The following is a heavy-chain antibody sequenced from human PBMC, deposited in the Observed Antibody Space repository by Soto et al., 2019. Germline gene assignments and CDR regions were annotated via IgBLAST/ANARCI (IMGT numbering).Heavy chain of an antibody. Sequence: QVHLQESGPGLVKPSETLSLTCSVSGGSIINHYWSWIRQPPGKGLEWIGYVYYTGSTNYNPSLKSRVTMSVDTSKNQFSLNLTSLTAADTAIYYCARANWYSEYWGQGTLVTVSS. CDR2: VYYTGST. CDR1: GGSIINHY. D-gene: IGHD7-27*01. J-gene: IGHJ4*02. V-gene: IGHV4-59*11. CDR3: ARANWYSEY.